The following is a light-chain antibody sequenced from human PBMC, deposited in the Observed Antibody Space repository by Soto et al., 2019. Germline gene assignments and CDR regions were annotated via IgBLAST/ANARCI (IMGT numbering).Light chain of an antibody. J-gene: IGLJ3*02. V-gene: IGLV2-11*01. CDR1: SSDVGAYNF. Sequence: VLTQPRSVSGSPGQSVTISCTGTSSDVGAYNFVSWYQQHPGRVPKLMIYDVSRRPSGVPDRFSGSKSGNTASLTISGLQADDEADYYCCSYAGSYTLVFGGGTKLTVL. CDR2: DVS. CDR3: CSYAGSYTLV.